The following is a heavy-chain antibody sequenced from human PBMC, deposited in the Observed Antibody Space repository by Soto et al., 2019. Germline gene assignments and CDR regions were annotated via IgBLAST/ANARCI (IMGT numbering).Heavy chain of an antibody. CDR3: ARDGVARYDTLTGYHGFFDN. J-gene: IGHJ4*02. Sequence: EVQLVESGGGLVKPGGSLKLSCAVSGFTFRTYTMTWVRQAPGKGLEWVSSISSSSTYIYYADSVRGRFTIFRDYTKSSVYLQMNSLRAEDTAVYYCARDGVARYDTLTGYHGFFDNCGQGTLVTVSS. CDR2: ISSSSTYI. V-gene: IGHV3-21*06. CDR1: GFTFRTYT. D-gene: IGHD3-9*01.